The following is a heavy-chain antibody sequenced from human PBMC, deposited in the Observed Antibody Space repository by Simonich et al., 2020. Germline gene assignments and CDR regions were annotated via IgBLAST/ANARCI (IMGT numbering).Heavy chain of an antibody. D-gene: IGHD7-27*01. CDR2: IYHSGST. Sequence: QVQLQQWGAGLLKPSETLSLTCAVYGGSFSGYYWSWIRKPPGKGLEWIGSIYHSGSTYYNPSLKSRVTISVDTSKNQFSLKLSSVTAADTAVYYCARALGSDIDYWGQGTLVTVSS. V-gene: IGHV4-34*01. J-gene: IGHJ4*02. CDR3: ARALGSDIDY. CDR1: GGSFSGYY.